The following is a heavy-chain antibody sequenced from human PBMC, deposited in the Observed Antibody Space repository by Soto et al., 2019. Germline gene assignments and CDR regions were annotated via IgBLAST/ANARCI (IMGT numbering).Heavy chain of an antibody. CDR3: AKDPSTGPADS. CDR1: GFTFTSHA. D-gene: IGHD3-9*01. CDR2: ITPGGDNT. J-gene: IGHJ4*02. Sequence: EVQLLESSGGLVQPGGSLRLSCAASGFTFTSHAMNWVRQAPGKGLEWVSGITPGGDNTYYADSVKGRFTISRDNSKDTVWLKMNCLRAEDTAVYYCAKDPSTGPADSWGQGTLVTVSS. V-gene: IGHV3-23*01.